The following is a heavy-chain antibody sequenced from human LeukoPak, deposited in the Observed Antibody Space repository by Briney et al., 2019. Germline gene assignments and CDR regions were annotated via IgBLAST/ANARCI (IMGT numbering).Heavy chain of an antibody. V-gene: IGHV4-59*01. Sequence: SETLSLTCTVSGGSISPYHWSWIRQPPGKGLEWIGYIYYSGSTNYNPSLKSRVTISVDTSKNQFSLKLSSVTAADTAVYYCARGGRDLFDPWGQGTLVTVSS. CDR2: IYYSGST. J-gene: IGHJ5*02. D-gene: IGHD3-10*01. CDR3: ARGGRDLFDP. CDR1: GGSISPYH.